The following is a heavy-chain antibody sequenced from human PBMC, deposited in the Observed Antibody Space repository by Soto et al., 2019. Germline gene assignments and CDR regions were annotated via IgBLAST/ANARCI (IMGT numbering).Heavy chain of an antibody. CDR1: GGTFSNYA. J-gene: IGHJ4*02. CDR3: ARGTSDSRAYYYVY. D-gene: IGHD3-22*01. V-gene: IGHV1-69*13. Sequence: SVKVSCMASGGTFSNYAISWVRQAPGQGLEWMGGIIPLFGTANFAQRFQGRVTITADESTSTVYMELSSLKYEDTAVYYCARGTSDSRAYYYVYWGQGTLVTVSS. CDR2: IIPLFGTA.